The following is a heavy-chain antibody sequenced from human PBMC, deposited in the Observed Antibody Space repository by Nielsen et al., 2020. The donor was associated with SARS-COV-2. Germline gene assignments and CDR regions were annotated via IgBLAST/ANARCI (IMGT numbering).Heavy chain of an antibody. Sequence: GSLRLSCTVSGYSISSGYYWGWIRQPPGKGLEWIGSIYHSGSTYYNPSLKSRVTISVDTSKNQFSLKLSSVTAADTAVYYCARGAQGYGNDYWGQGTLVTVSS. D-gene: IGHD5-18*01. V-gene: IGHV4-38-2*02. CDR3: ARGAQGYGNDY. J-gene: IGHJ4*02. CDR1: GYSISSGYY. CDR2: IYHSGST.